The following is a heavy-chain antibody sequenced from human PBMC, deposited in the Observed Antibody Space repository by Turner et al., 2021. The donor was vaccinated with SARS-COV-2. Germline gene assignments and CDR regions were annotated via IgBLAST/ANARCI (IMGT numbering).Heavy chain of an antibody. D-gene: IGHD4-17*01. Sequence: GMHWVRPAPGKGLEWVAVISYDGSNKYYADSVKGRFTISRDNSKNTLYLEMNSLGAEDTAVYYCATDQGPDYGDYGPGDYWGQGTLVTVSS. CDR2: ISYDGSNK. V-gene: IGHV3-30*03. CDR3: ATDQGPDYGDYGPGDY. J-gene: IGHJ4*02. CDR1: G.